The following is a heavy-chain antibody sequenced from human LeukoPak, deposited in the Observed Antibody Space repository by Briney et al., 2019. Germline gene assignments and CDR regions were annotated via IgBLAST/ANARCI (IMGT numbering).Heavy chain of an antibody. J-gene: IGHJ4*02. CDR3: ARGDVKVDY. Sequence: SETLPLTCTVSGGSISSYYWSWIRQPPGKGLEWIGYIYYSGSTNYNPSLKSRVTISVDTSKNQFSLKLSSVTAADTAVYYCARGDVKVDYWGQGTLVTVSS. CDR2: IYYSGST. V-gene: IGHV4-59*01. CDR1: GGSISSYY.